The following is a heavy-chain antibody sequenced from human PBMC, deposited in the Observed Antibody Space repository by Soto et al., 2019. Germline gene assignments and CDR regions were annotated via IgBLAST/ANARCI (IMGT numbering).Heavy chain of an antibody. Sequence: GGSLKLSCAASGFTFDDYAMHWVRQAPGKGLEWVSGISWNSGSIGYADSVKGRFTISRDNAKNSLYLQMNSLRAEDTALYYCAKDITYYYGSGTGTAFDIWGQGTMVTVSS. CDR2: ISWNSGSI. V-gene: IGHV3-9*01. D-gene: IGHD3-10*01. J-gene: IGHJ3*02. CDR3: AKDITYYYGSGTGTAFDI. CDR1: GFTFDDYA.